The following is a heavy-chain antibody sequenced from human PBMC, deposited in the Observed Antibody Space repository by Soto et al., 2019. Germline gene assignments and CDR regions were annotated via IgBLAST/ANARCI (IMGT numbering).Heavy chain of an antibody. CDR2: IYHSGST. J-gene: IGHJ4*02. Sequence: QLQLQEPGSGLVKPSQTLSLTCAVSGGSISSGGYSWSWIRQPPGKGLECIGYIYHSGSTYYNPSLKSRLPISVDRSKNQLSLKLSSVTAAATAVYYCARGTTTVTTFAYWGQGTLVTFSS. D-gene: IGHD4-17*01. V-gene: IGHV4-30-2*01. CDR3: ARGTTTVTTFAY. CDR1: GGSISSGGYS.